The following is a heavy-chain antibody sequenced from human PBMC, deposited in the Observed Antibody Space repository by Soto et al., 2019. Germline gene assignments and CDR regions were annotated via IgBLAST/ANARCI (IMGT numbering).Heavy chain of an antibody. CDR3: ARERGFNMVRGNWYFDL. D-gene: IGHD3-10*01. J-gene: IGHJ2*01. V-gene: IGHV4-61*01. CDR2: IYYSGST. Sequence: SETLSLTCTVSGGSVSSSSYYWSWIRQPPGKGLEWIGYIYYSGSTNYNPSLKSRVTLSVDTSKNQFSLKLSSVTAADTAVYYCARERGFNMVRGNWYFDLWGRGTLVTVSS. CDR1: GGSVSSSSYY.